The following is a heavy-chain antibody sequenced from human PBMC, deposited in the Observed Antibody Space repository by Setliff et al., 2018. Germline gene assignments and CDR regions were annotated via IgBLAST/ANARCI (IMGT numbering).Heavy chain of an antibody. CDR1: GDSINSGGVC. V-gene: IGHV4-30-4*08. CDR3: ARARSNSGWYGFFDY. J-gene: IGHJ4*02. Sequence: SETLSLTCTVSGDSINSGGVCWTWIRQPPGRDLEWIGYICYTGTSTHYNPSVESRLSISVDRSMNQFSLRLNTVTAADTAVYYCARARSNSGWYGFFDYWGQGALVTVSS. CDR2: ICYTGTST. D-gene: IGHD6-19*01.